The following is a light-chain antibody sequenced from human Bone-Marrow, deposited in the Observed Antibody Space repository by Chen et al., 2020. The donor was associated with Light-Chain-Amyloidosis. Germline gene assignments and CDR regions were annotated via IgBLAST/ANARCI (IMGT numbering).Light chain of an antibody. CDR2: DDS. CDR3: QVWDRRSDRPV. Sequence: SYVLTQPSSVSVAPGQTATIACGGNNIGSTSVHWYQQTPGQAPLLVVYDDSARPSGIPERWSGSNSGNTATLTISRVEAGDEADYYCQVWDRRSDRPVFGGGTKLTVL. J-gene: IGLJ3*02. V-gene: IGLV3-21*02. CDR1: NIGSTS.